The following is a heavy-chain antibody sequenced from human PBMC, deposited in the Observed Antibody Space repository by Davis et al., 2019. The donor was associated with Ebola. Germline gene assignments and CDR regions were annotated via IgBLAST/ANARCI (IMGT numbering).Heavy chain of an antibody. Sequence: GGSLRLSCAASGFTFGGYWMHWVRQAPGKGLEWVAVISYDGSNKYYADSVKGRFTISRDNSKNTLYLQMSSLRAEDTAVYYCARDLPGGDWYFDLWGRGTLVTVSS. V-gene: IGHV3-30*03. CDR1: GFTFGGYW. CDR2: ISYDGSNK. CDR3: ARDLPGGDWYFDL. D-gene: IGHD1-14*01. J-gene: IGHJ2*01.